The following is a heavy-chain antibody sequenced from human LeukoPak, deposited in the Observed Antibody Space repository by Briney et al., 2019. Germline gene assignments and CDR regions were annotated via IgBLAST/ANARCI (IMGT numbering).Heavy chain of an antibody. CDR1: GGSISSSSCY. CDR3: ARLHHDSSGYYYWGFDY. D-gene: IGHD3-22*01. CDR2: IYYSGST. V-gene: IGHV4-39*01. Sequence: SETLSLTCTVSGGSISSSSCYWGWIRQPPGKGLEWIGSIYYSGSTYYNPSLKSRVTISVDTSKNQFSLKLSSVTAADTAVYYCARLHHDSSGYYYWGFDYWGQGTLVTVSS. J-gene: IGHJ4*02.